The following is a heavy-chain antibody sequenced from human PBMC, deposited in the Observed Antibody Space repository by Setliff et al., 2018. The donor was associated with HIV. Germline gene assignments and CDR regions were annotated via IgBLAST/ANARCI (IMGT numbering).Heavy chain of an antibody. J-gene: IGHJ3*02. V-gene: IGHV1-58*02. CDR3: AATKGDWDRLLDAFDI. CDR2: IVVGSGAT. Sequence: SVKVSCKASGFTFTSSVMQWVRQARGQSPEWMGWIVVGSGATNYAQKFQERVTITRDMSTRTAYMEMSNLKYEDTAVYYCAATKGDWDRLLDAFDIWGQGTMVTVSS. D-gene: IGHD2-21*02. CDR1: GFTFTSSV.